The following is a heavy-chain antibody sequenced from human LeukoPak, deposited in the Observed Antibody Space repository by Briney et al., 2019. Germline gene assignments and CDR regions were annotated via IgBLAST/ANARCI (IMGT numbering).Heavy chain of an antibody. V-gene: IGHV1-2*02. Sequence: ASVNVSFKSSGYTFTSYYMHWVRQAPGQGLEWMGWINPNTCDTHYALKFQGRITMTRDTSISTTYMDLSRLTSDDTALYYCAGDLTGTSDYWGQGTLLTVSS. CDR3: AGDLTGTSDY. D-gene: IGHD1-20*01. J-gene: IGHJ4*02. CDR1: GYTFTSYY. CDR2: INPNTCDT.